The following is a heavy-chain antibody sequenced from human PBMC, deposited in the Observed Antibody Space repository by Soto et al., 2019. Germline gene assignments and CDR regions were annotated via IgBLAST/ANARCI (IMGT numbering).Heavy chain of an antibody. CDR1: GFSLSTSGVG. Sequence: QITLKESGPTLVKPTQTLTLTCTFSGFSLSTSGVGVGWIRQPPGKALEWLALIYWDDDKRYSPSLKSRLTITKDTSKNQMVLIMTIMDPLDTATYYCAHTPHYYYYYYMDDWGKGTTVTVSS. V-gene: IGHV2-5*02. CDR2: IYWDDDK. CDR3: AHTPHYYYYYYMDD. J-gene: IGHJ6*03.